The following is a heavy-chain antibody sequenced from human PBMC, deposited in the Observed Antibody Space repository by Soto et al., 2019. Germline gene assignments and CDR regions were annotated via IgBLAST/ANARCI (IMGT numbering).Heavy chain of an antibody. V-gene: IGHV3-30-3*01. Sequence: GGSLRLSCAASGFTFSSYAMHWVRQAPGKGLEWVAVISYDGSNKYYADSVKGRFTISRDNSKNTLYLQMNSLRAEDTAVYYFARGPESGYNEYYFDYWGQGTLVTVSS. CDR3: ARGPESGYNEYYFDY. J-gene: IGHJ4*02. CDR1: GFTFSSYA. CDR2: ISYDGSNK. D-gene: IGHD5-12*01.